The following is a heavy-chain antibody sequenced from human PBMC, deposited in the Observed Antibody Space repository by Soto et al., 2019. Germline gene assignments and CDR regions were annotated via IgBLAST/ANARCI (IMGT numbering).Heavy chain of an antibody. CDR3: TRENIENSDGLYDAFDI. J-gene: IGHJ3*02. Sequence: ASVKVSCKTSGYTFTDYYTHWVRQAPGQGPEWMGWMNPKSGGAYFAQKFQGRVTLTRDTSIGTAYIEVNSLTSDDTAAYFCTRENIENSDGLYDAFDIWGQGTTVTVSS. D-gene: IGHD5-18*01. CDR2: MNPKSGGA. V-gene: IGHV1-2*02. CDR1: GYTFTDYY.